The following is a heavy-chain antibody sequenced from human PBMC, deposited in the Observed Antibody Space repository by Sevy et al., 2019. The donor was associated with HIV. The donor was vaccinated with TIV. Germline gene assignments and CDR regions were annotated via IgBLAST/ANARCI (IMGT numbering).Heavy chain of an antibody. CDR2: ISGSGGST. D-gene: IGHD1-7*01. CDR3: SKDAITGTCYYFYIDF. V-gene: IGHV3-23*01. CDR1: GFTFSSYA. Sequence: GGSLRLSCAASGFTFSSYALSWVRQAPGKGLEWVSAISGSGGSTYYADSVKGRFTISRENSKNTLYLQMNSRSAEDTAVYYCSKDAITGTCYYFYIDFWGKGTTVTVSS. J-gene: IGHJ6*03.